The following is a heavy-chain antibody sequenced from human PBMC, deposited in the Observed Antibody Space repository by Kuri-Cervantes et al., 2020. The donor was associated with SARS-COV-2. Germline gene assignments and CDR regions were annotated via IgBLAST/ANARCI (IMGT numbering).Heavy chain of an antibody. D-gene: IGHD3-22*01. J-gene: IGHJ4*02. CDR3: ARHPDYYDSSGHNYFDY. Sequence: KVSCKASGYTFTSYDINWVRQATGQGLEWMGRIDPSDSYTNYSPSFQGQVAISADKSISTAYLQWSSLKASDTAMYYCARHPDYYDSSGHNYFDYWGQGTLVTVSS. V-gene: IGHV5-10-1*04. CDR1: GYTFTSYD. CDR2: IDPSDSYT.